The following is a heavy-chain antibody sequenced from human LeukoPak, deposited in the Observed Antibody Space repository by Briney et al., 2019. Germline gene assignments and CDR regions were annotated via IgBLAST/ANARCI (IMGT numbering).Heavy chain of an antibody. CDR1: GGSISSSNW. CDR3: AVGYYDSSGYPYYFDY. V-gene: IGHV4-4*02. J-gene: IGHJ4*02. Sequence: SGTLSLTCAVSGGSISSSNWWSWVRQPPGKGLEWIGSIYYSGSTNYNPSLKSRVTISVDTSKNQFSLKLSSVTAADTAVYYCAVGYYDSSGYPYYFDYWGQGTLVTVSS. CDR2: IYYSGST. D-gene: IGHD3-22*01.